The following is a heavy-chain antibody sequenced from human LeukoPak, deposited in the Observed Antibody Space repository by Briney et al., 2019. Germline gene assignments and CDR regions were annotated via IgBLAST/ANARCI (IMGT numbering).Heavy chain of an antibody. V-gene: IGHV3-74*01. J-gene: IGHJ4*02. CDR2: INSDGPTT. Sequence: XGSLRLSCAASGFTFSSYWVHWVGQAPGKGLVWVSRINSDGPTTSYADSVTGRFTISSDNAKNTLYLQINSLTAEDTAVYYCARGYCSSTSCPKDSHFDYWGQGTLVTVAS. D-gene: IGHD2-2*01. CDR3: ARGYCSSTSCPKDSHFDY. CDR1: GFTFSSYW.